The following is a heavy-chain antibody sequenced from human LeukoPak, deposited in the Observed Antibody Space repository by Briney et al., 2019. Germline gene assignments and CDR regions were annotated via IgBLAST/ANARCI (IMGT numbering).Heavy chain of an antibody. CDR2: IYYSGST. CDR1: GGSISSYY. D-gene: IGHD2-15*01. CDR3: ARGTPIVVVVAATLDGMDV. V-gene: IGHV4-59*01. Sequence: SETLPLTCTVSGGSISSYYWSWIRQPPGKGLEWIGYIYYSGSTNYNPSLKSRVTISVDTSKNQFSLKLSSVTAADTAVYYCARGTPIVVVVAATLDGMDVWGQGTTVTVSS. J-gene: IGHJ6*02.